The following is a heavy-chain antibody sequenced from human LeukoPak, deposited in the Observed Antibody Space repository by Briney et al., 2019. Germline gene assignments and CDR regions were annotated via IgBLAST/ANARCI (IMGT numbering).Heavy chain of an antibody. CDR2: INPNSGGT. V-gene: IGHV1-2*02. J-gene: IGHJ5*02. Sequence: ASVKVSCKASGYTFTGYYMHWVRQAPGQGLEWMGWINPNSGGTNYAQKFQGRVTMTRDTSISTAYMELSRLRSDDTAVYYRASAPLWFGEFGFDPWGQGTLVTVSS. CDR1: GYTFTGYY. CDR3: ASAPLWFGEFGFDP. D-gene: IGHD3-10*01.